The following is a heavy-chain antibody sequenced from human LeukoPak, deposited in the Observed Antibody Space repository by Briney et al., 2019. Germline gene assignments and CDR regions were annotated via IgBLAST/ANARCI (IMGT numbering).Heavy chain of an antibody. V-gene: IGHV1-69*05. CDR2: IIPILGTA. D-gene: IGHD2-15*01. CDR3: ATNPYCSGGSCYGSFDY. CDR1: GGTFSSYA. J-gene: IGHJ4*02. Sequence: SVKVSCKASGGTFSSYAISWVRQAPGHGLEWMGGIIPILGTANYAQKFQGRVTITTDESTSTAYMELSSLRSEDTAVYYCATNPYCSGGSCYGSFDYWGQGTLVTVSS.